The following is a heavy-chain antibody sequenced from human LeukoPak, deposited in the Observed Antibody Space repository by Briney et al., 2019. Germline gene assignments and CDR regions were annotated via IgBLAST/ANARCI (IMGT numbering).Heavy chain of an antibody. D-gene: IGHD3-10*01. CDR1: GGSFSGYY. J-gene: IGHJ4*02. V-gene: IGHV4-34*01. CDR3: ARFHGSGSYNDY. CDR2: INHSGST. Sequence: SETLSLTCAVYGGSFSGYYWSWIRQPPGKGLEWIGEINHSGSTNYNPSLKSRVTISVDTSKNQFSLKLSSVTAADTAVYYCARFHGSGSYNDYWGQGTLVTVSS.